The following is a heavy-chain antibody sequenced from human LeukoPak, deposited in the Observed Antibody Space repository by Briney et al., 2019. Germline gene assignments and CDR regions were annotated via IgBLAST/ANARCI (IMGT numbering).Heavy chain of an antibody. CDR3: ARGGRSGSPHYYYYYMDV. V-gene: IGHV1-8*02. Sequence: ASVKVSCKASGYTFTSYYMHWVRQAPGQGLEWMGWMNPNSGNTGYAQKFQGRVTMARNTSISTAYMELNSLSSEDTAVYYCARGGRSGSPHYYYYYMDVWGKGTTVTISS. J-gene: IGHJ6*03. CDR2: MNPNSGNT. CDR1: GYTFTSYY. D-gene: IGHD3-10*01.